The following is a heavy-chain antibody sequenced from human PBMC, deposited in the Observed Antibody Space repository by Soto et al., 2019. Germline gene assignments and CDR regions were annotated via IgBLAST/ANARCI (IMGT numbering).Heavy chain of an antibody. CDR1: GFTFSNAW. J-gene: IGHJ6*02. CDR2: IKSKTDGGTT. V-gene: IGHV3-15*07. CDR3: TTGALGWGSGSYYPYYYYGMDV. D-gene: IGHD3-10*01. Sequence: PGGSLRLSCAASGFTFSNAWMNWVRQAPGKGLEWVGRIKSKTDGGTTDYAAPVKGRFTISRDDSKNTLYLQMNSLKTEDTAVYYCTTGALGWGSGSYYPYYYYGMDVWGQGTTVTVSS.